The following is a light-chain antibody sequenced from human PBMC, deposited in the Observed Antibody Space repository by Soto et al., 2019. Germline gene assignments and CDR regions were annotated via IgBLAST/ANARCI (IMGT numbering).Light chain of an antibody. Sequence: DIQMTQSPSSLSASVGDRVTITCQASQDISRYLNWYQQKPGKAPNLLIYDASNLETGVPSRFIGSGCGTAFTFTITSLQPEDVATYYCQQFDSLPPLFTFGPGTKVAIK. V-gene: IGKV1-33*01. CDR3: QQFDSLPPLFT. J-gene: IGKJ3*01. CDR2: DAS. CDR1: QDISRY.